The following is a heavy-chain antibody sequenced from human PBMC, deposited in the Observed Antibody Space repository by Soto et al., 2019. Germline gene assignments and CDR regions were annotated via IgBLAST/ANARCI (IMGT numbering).Heavy chain of an antibody. CDR2: ISSSSSYI. J-gene: IGHJ5*02. D-gene: IGHD6-6*01. CDR1: GLTFSSYS. V-gene: IGHV3-21*01. Sequence: GGSLRLSCAASGLTFSSYSMNWVRQAPGKGLEWVSSISSSSSYIYYADSVKGRFTISRDNAKNSLYLQMNSLRAEDTAVYYCARGGVAARQNWFDPWGQGTLVTVSS. CDR3: ARGGVAARQNWFDP.